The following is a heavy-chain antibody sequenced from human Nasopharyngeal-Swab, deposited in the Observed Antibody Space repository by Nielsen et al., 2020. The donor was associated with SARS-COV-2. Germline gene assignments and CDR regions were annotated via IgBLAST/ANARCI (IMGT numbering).Heavy chain of an antibody. V-gene: IGHV4-31*03. J-gene: IGHJ4*02. CDR1: GGSISSGGYY. D-gene: IGHD3-22*01. CDR2: IYYSGIT. Sequence: LRLSCTVSGGSISSGGYYWSWIRQHPGKGLEWIGYIYYSGITYYTPSLKSRVTISVDTSKNQFSLKLSSVTAADTAVYYCARAVSLRSFDYWGQGTLVTVSS. CDR3: ARAVSLRSFDY.